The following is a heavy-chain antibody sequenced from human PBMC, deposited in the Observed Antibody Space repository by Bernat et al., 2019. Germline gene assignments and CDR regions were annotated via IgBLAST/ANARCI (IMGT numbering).Heavy chain of an antibody. V-gene: IGHV3-33*01. CDR3: ASDRGYCSGGSCSIRGAFDI. CDR2: IWYDGSNK. D-gene: IGHD2-15*01. Sequence: QVQLVESGGGVVQPGRSLRLSCAASGFTFSSYGMHWVRQAPGKGLEWVAVIWYDGSNKYYADSVKGRFTISRDNSKNTLYLQMNSLRAEDTAVYYCASDRGYCSGGSCSIRGAFDIWGKGTMVTVSS. CDR1: GFTFSSYG. J-gene: IGHJ3*02.